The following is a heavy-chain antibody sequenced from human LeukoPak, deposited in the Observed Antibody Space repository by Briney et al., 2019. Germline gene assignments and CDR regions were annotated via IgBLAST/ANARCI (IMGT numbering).Heavy chain of an antibody. CDR1: GFSFGSYA. CDR3: GSGPVGTTVP. V-gene: IGHV3-23*01. D-gene: IGHD1-1*01. J-gene: IGHJ5*02. CDR2: ISGSGSHA. Sequence: GGTLRLSCAASGFSFGSYAMGWTRQAPGQGLEWVSAISGSGSHANYAESVKGRFTISRDNSKNTLYLQMHSLIAADTAVYYCGSGPVGTTVPWGQGTLVTVSS.